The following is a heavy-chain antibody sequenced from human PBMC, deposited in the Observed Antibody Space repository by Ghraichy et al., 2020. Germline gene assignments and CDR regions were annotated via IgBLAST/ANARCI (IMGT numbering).Heavy chain of an antibody. CDR1: GFTFGDYA. CDR2: IRSKAYGGTT. CDR3: TRDRREYYFDY. J-gene: IGHJ4*02. Sequence: GESLNISCTASGFTFGDYAMSWFRQAPGKGLEWVGFIRSKAYGGTTEYAASVKGRFTISRDDSKSIAYLQMNSLKTEDTAVYYCTRDRREYYFDYWGQGTLVTVSS. V-gene: IGHV3-49*03.